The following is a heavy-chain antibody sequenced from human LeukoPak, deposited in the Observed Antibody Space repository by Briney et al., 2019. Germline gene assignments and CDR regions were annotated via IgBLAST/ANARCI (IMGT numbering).Heavy chain of an antibody. CDR2: IYYSGST. J-gene: IGHJ5*02. CDR1: GGSISSYY. Sequence: SETLSLTCTDSGGSISSYYWSWIRQPPGKGLEWIGYIYYSGSTNYNPSLKSRVTISVDTSKNQFSLKLSSVTAADTAVYYCARSSSAGRRWFDPWGQGTLVTVSS. D-gene: IGHD6-19*01. CDR3: ARSSSAGRRWFDP. V-gene: IGHV4-59*01.